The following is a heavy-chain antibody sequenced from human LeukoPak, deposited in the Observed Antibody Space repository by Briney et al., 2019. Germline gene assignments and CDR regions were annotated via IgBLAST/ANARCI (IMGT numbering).Heavy chain of an antibody. Sequence: GGSLRLSCAAAGFIFSNYWMHWVRQAPGKWLVWVSCINSDESSTNYADSVKGRFTISRDNAKNTLYLQMNSLRAEDTAVYYCARGGYCSGGSCYSGKDNWFDPWGQGTLVTVSS. J-gene: IGHJ5*02. V-gene: IGHV3-74*01. D-gene: IGHD2-15*01. CDR1: GFIFSNYW. CDR3: ARGGYCSGGSCYSGKDNWFDP. CDR2: INSDESST.